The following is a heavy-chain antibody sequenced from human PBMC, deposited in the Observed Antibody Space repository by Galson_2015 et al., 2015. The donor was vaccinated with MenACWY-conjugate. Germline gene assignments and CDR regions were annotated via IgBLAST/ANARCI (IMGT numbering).Heavy chain of an antibody. J-gene: IGHJ6*03. CDR3: ARYIEASYYYHSYMDV. D-gene: IGHD6-13*01. Sequence: SLRLSCAASGFIFSDYYMNWIRQAPGKGLEWISYISGPDTYRKYADSVKGRFTISRDNAKNSLFLEMNDLRAEDTAVYYCARYIEASYYYHSYMDVWGKGTTVTVSS. CDR2: ISGPDTYR. CDR1: GFIFSDYY. V-gene: IGHV3-11*03.